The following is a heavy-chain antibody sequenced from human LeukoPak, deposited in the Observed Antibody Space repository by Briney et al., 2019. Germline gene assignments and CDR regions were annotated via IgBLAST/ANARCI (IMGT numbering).Heavy chain of an antibody. CDR3: AKAPGELWYLDS. J-gene: IGHJ4*02. D-gene: IGHD1-7*01. Sequence: PGGSLRLSCATSGFVFKSYGMHWVRQVPGKRLEWVAAISFDGTTDYYAPSAKGRFTISRDNSKNTVYLQMNSLRTDDSAIYYCAKAPGELWYLDSWGQGMLVTVSS. V-gene: IGHV3-30*18. CDR1: GFVFKSYG. CDR2: ISFDGTTD.